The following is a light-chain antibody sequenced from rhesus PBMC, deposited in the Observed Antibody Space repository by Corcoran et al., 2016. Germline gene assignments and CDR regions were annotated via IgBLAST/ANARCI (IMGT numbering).Light chain of an antibody. J-gene: IGKJ2*01. Sequence: EIVMTQSPATLSLSPGERATLSCRASQSVSSSLAWYQQKPGQAPRLLIYGASSRAIGIPARFSGSGSWTEFTLTSSSLEPEDFAVYYCQQYSNWPHSFGQGTRVEIK. CDR3: QQYSNWPHS. CDR1: QSVSSS. V-gene: IGKV3-42*03. CDR2: GAS.